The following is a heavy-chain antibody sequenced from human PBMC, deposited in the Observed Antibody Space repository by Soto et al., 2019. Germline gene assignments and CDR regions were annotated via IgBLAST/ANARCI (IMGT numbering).Heavy chain of an antibody. J-gene: IGHJ3*02. CDR3: ARTPRGARSNWYITYDI. Sequence: QVQLVQSGAEVKKPGASVNVSCKASGYTFSSFGISWVRQAPGQGLGWMGWIGAYNGNTNYAQNVQGRVTMTTDTSTSTAYMELRSLRSDDTAVYYCARTPRGARSNWYITYDIWGQGTMVTVSS. CDR1: GYTFSSFG. V-gene: IGHV1-18*01. CDR2: IGAYNGNT. D-gene: IGHD1-1*01.